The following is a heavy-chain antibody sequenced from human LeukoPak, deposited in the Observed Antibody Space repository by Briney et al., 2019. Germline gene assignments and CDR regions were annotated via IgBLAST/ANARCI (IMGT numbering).Heavy chain of an antibody. J-gene: IGHJ4*02. D-gene: IGHD3-3*01. Sequence: PSETLSLTCTVSGYSISSGYYWGWIRQPPGKGLEWIGSIYHSGSTYYNPSLKSRVTISVDTPKNQFSLKLSSVTAADTAVYYCARDYGITIFGVVILDYWGQGTLVTVSS. CDR2: IYHSGST. CDR1: GYSISSGYY. V-gene: IGHV4-38-2*02. CDR3: ARDYGITIFGVVILDY.